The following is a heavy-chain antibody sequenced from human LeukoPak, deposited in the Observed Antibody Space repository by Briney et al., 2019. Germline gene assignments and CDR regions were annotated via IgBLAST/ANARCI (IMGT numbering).Heavy chain of an antibody. V-gene: IGHV4-4*02. CDR2: ISHDGTT. CDR3: ARVRTGSRGRPAYLDH. D-gene: IGHD3-10*01. Sequence: SETLSLTCGVSGGSIDITNYWSWVRQAPGKGLEWIGEISHDGTTNYRPSLRSRVAMSFDRANNQFSLSLTSVTAADTAIYYCARVRTGSRGRPAYLDHWGQGTLVIVSS. CDR1: GGSIDITNY. J-gene: IGHJ1*01.